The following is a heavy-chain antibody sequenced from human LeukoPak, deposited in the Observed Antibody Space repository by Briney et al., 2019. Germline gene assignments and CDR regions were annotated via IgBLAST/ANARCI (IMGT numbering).Heavy chain of an antibody. Sequence: ASVKVSCKASGGTFSSYAVSWVRQAPGQGLEWMGGIIPIFGTANYAQKFQGRVTITADESTSTDYMELSSLRSEDTAVYYCASWGRYCSSTSCYNYYYYGMDVWGQGTTVTVSS. CDR2: IIPIFGTA. J-gene: IGHJ6*02. CDR1: GGTFSSYA. D-gene: IGHD2-2*02. V-gene: IGHV1-69*13. CDR3: ASWGRYCSSTSCYNYYYYGMDV.